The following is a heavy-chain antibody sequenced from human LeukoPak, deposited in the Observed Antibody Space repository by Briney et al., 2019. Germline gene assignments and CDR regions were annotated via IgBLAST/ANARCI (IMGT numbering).Heavy chain of an antibody. CDR3: AADFGIVGATTYNWFDP. Sequence: ASVKVSCKASGYTFTGYYMHWVRQAPGQGLEWMGRINPNSGGTNYAQKFQGRVTMTRDTSISTAYMELSRLRSEDTAVYYCAADFGIVGATTYNWFDPWGQGTLVTVSS. D-gene: IGHD1-26*01. J-gene: IGHJ5*02. CDR1: GYTFTGYY. CDR2: INPNSGGT. V-gene: IGHV1-2*06.